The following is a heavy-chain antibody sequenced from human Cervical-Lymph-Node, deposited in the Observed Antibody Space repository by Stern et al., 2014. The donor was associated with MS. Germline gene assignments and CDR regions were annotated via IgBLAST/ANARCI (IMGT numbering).Heavy chain of an antibody. J-gene: IGHJ6*02. CDR3: AKQYFDSSGYSYYYGMGV. CDR2: ISGSGGSI. D-gene: IGHD3-22*01. CDR1: GFTFNKYA. Sequence: EVQLLESGGDLVQPGGSLRLSCAASGFTFNKYAMNWVRQAPGKGLEWVSTISGSGGSIYYADSVKGRFTISRDNSENTLYLQMHSLRAEDTAIYYCAKQYFDSSGYSYYYGMGVWGQGTTVTVSS. V-gene: IGHV3-23*01.